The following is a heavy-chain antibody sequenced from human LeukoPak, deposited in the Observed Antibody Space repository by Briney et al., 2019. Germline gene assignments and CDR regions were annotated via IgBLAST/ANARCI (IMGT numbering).Heavy chain of an antibody. D-gene: IGHD6-19*01. CDR1: GGSISSHY. CDR3: ARRPSRGSGWYGP. V-gene: IGHV4-59*11. CDR2: IYYSGST. Sequence: SETLSLTCTVSGGSISSHYWSWIRQPPGKGLEWIGYIYYSGSTNYNTSLKSRVTISVDTSKNQFSLKLSSVTAADTAVYYCARRPSRGSGWYGPWGQGTLVTVSS. J-gene: IGHJ5*02.